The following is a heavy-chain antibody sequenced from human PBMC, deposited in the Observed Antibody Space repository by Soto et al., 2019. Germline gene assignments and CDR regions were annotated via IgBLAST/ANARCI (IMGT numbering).Heavy chain of an antibody. CDR2: INHSGST. V-gene: IGHV4-34*01. D-gene: IGHD5-12*01. CDR1: GGSFSGYY. Sequence: QVQLQQWGAGLLKPSETLSLTCAVYGGSFSGYYWSWIRQPPGKGLEWIGEINHSGSTNYNPSLKSRVTISVDTSKNQFSLKLGSVTAADTAVYYCASIGVGSGYVLGAFDIWGQGTMVTVSS. J-gene: IGHJ3*02. CDR3: ASIGVGSGYVLGAFDI.